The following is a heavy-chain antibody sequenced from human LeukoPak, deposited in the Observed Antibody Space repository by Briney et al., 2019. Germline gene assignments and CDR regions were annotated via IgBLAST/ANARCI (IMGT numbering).Heavy chain of an antibody. D-gene: IGHD6-13*01. Sequence: GGSLRLSCAASGFTFSSYSMNWVRQAPGKGLEWVSYISSSSSTIYYADSVKGRFTISRDNAKNSLYLQMNSLRAEDTAVYYCARCSSSWYTPYYYYGMDVWGQGTTVTVSS. CDR2: ISSSSSTI. J-gene: IGHJ6*02. CDR3: ARCSSSWYTPYYYYGMDV. CDR1: GFTFSSYS. V-gene: IGHV3-48*04.